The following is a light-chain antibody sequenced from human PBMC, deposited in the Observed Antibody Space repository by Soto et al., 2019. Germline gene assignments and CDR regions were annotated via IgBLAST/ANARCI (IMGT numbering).Light chain of an antibody. CDR1: QSVNTN. Sequence: EIVMTQSPATLSVSPGERATFSCRASQSVNTNLAWYQLKPGQAPRLLIYGASSRATGIPDRFSGSGSGTDFTLTISRLEPEDFAVYYCQQYGSSSITFGQGTRLEI. CDR2: GAS. V-gene: IGKV3-20*01. CDR3: QQYGSSSIT. J-gene: IGKJ5*01.